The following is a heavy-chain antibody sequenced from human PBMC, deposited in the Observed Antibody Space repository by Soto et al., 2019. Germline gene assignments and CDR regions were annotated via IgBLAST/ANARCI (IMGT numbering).Heavy chain of an antibody. V-gene: IGHV1-18*01. CDR3: ARDRHNYGTFDY. CDR1: GYTLGTYG. J-gene: IGHJ4*02. CDR2: ISGHNGVT. D-gene: IGHD1-7*01. Sequence: QVQLVQSGGEVKEPGASVKVSCKAAGYTLGTYGISWVRQAPGHGFEWMGWISGHNGVTNNARKFQDIVFMTTDTSTSTAYMELRSLRSDDTAMYYYARDRHNYGTFDYWGKGTLVAVSS.